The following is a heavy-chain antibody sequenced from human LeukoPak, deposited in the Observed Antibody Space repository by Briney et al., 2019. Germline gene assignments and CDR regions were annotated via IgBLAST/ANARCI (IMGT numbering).Heavy chain of an antibody. CDR3: ARESYYDSSGYYYVSPNAFDI. V-gene: IGHV3-20*04. J-gene: IGHJ3*02. CDR2: INWNGGST. CDR1: GFTFDDYG. Sequence: GGSLRLSCAASGFTFDDYGMSWVRQAPGKGLEWVSGINWNGGSTGYADSVKGRFTISRDNAKNSLYLQMNSLRAEDTAVYYCARESYYDSSGYYYVSPNAFDIWGQGTMVTVSS. D-gene: IGHD3-22*01.